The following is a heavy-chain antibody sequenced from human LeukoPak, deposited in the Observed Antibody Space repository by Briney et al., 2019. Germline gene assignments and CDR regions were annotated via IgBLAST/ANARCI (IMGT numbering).Heavy chain of an antibody. CDR2: ITGSGGST. CDR1: GFSFSNYA. CDR3: AKGLKPAMASRSNYFDY. J-gene: IGHJ4*02. Sequence: GGSLRLSCAASGFSFSNYAMNWVRQAPGKGLEWVSTITGSGGSTHYADSVKGRFTISRDNSKNTLYLQMNSLRADDTAVYYCAKGLKPAMASRSNYFDYWGQGTLVTVSS. D-gene: IGHD2-8*01. V-gene: IGHV3-23*01.